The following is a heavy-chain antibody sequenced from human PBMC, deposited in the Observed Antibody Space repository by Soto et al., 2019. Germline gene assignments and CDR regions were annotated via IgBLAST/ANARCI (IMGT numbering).Heavy chain of an antibody. Sequence: PSETLSLTCTVSGGSISSSSYYWGWIRQPPGKGLEWIGSIYYSGSTYYNPSLKSRVTISVDTSKNQFSLKLSSVTAADTAVYYCARQVVGDSDAFDIWAQRTMVTVSS. CDR1: GGSISSSSYY. CDR2: IYYSGST. D-gene: IGHD3-22*01. V-gene: IGHV4-39*01. CDR3: ARQVVGDSDAFDI. J-gene: IGHJ3*02.